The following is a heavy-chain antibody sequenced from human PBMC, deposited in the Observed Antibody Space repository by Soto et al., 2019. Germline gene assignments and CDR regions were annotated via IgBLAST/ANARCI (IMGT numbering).Heavy chain of an antibody. CDR1: GGSISSGGYS. D-gene: IGHD2-15*01. CDR2: IYHSGST. CDR3: ARGQVVAAQH. Sequence: QLQLQESGSGLVKPSQTLSLTCAVSGGSISSGGYSWSLIRQPPGKGLERIGYIYHSGSTYYNPSLKIRVTISVYRSKNQFSMKLSYVTAADTAVYYCARGQVVAAQHWGQGTLVTVSS. J-gene: IGHJ4*02. V-gene: IGHV4-30-2*01.